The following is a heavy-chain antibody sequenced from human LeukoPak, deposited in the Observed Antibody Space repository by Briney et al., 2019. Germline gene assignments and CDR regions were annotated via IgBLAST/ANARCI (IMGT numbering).Heavy chain of an antibody. J-gene: IGHJ4*02. V-gene: IGHV4-59*12. CDR3: ARDEIVVVTAIATFDY. Sequence: PSETLSLTCTVSGGSISSYYWSWIRQPPGKGLEWIGYIYYSGSTNYNPSLKSRVTISVDTSKNQFSLKLSSVTAADTAVYYCARDEIVVVTAIATFDYWGQGTLVTVSS. CDR1: GGSISSYY. CDR2: IYYSGST. D-gene: IGHD2-21*02.